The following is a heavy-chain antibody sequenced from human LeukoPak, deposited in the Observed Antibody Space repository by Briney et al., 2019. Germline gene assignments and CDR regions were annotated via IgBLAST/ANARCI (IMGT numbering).Heavy chain of an antibody. V-gene: IGHV3-21*01. CDR3: ARDSSWSGGYYYYYMDV. Sequence: GGSLGLSCAGSGFTFSRYTMSWVRQPPGKGLEWVSSISSSSSYIFYANSVKGRFTLSRDNANNSLYLQMNSLRAEDTAVYYCARDSSWSGGYYYYYMDVWGKGTTVTVSS. CDR2: ISSSSSYI. CDR1: GFTFSRYT. J-gene: IGHJ6*03. D-gene: IGHD3-3*01.